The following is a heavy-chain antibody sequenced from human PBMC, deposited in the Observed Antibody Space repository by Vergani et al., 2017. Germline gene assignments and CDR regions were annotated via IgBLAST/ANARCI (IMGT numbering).Heavy chain of an antibody. D-gene: IGHD1-26*01. V-gene: IGHV1-69-2*01. J-gene: IGHJ6*02. Sequence: EVQLVQSGAEVKKPGATVKISCKVSGYTFTDYYMHWVQQAPGKGLEWMGLVDPEDGETIYAEKFQGRVTITADTSTDTAYMELISLRSEDTAVYYCARLQVIVGATTYYYGMDVWGQGTTVTVSS. CDR3: ARLQVIVGATTYYYGMDV. CDR2: VDPEDGET. CDR1: GYTFTDYY.